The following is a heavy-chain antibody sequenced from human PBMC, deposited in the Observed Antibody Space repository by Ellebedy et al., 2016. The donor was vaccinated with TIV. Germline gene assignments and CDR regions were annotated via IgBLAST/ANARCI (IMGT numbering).Heavy chain of an antibody. CDR2: ISAYKGNT. V-gene: IGHV1-18*04. D-gene: IGHD3-22*01. Sequence: AASVKVSCKASGYTFSSYGISWVRQAPGQGLEWMGWISAYKGNTNSALRLQGRVTMTTDTSTSTAYMELRSLRSDDTAVYYCARDGSRYYDSSGYYGGGLDVWGQGTTVTVSS. CDR1: GYTFSSYG. J-gene: IGHJ6*02. CDR3: ARDGSRYYDSSGYYGGGLDV.